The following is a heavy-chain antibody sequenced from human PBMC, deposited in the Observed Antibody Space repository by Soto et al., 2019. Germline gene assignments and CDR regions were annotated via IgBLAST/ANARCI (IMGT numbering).Heavy chain of an antibody. V-gene: IGHV1-18*01. J-gene: IGHJ6*02. CDR2: ISAYNGNT. Sequence: QVQLVQSGAEVKKPGASVKVSCKASGYTFTSYGISWVRQAPGQGLEWMGWISAYNGNTNYAQKLQGRVTMTTDTSTSTAYMELRSLRSDDTAVYYCARDSLRSLEWLSSEYYYYGMDVWGQGTTVTVSS. CDR3: ARDSLRSLEWLSSEYYYYGMDV. D-gene: IGHD3-3*01. CDR1: GYTFTSYG.